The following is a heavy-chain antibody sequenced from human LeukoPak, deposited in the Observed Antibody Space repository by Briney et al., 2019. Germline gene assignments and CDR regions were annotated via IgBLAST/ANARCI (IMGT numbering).Heavy chain of an antibody. V-gene: IGHV1-18*01. D-gene: IGHD1-26*01. CDR3: ARTQWELPHDAFDI. CDR2: ISAYNGNT. Sequence: ASVKVSCKASGHTFTSYGISWVRQAPGQGLEWMGWISAYNGNTNYAQKLQGRVTMTTDTSTSTAYVELRSLRSDDTAAYYCARTQWELPHDAFDIWGQGTMVTVSS. CDR1: GHTFTSYG. J-gene: IGHJ3*02.